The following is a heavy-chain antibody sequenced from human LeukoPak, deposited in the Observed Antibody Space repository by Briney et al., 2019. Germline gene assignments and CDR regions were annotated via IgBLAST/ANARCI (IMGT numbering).Heavy chain of an antibody. CDR3: ARTQYGSGNSIFDY. CDR2: IYYSGST. D-gene: IGHD3-10*01. CDR1: GGSISSYY. J-gene: IGHJ4*02. Sequence: SETLSLTCTVSGGSISSYYWSWIRQPPGKGLEWIGYIYYSGSTNYNPSLKSRVTISVDTSKNQFSLKLTSVTAADTAVYYCARTQYGSGNSIFDYWGQGTLVTVSS. V-gene: IGHV4-59*12.